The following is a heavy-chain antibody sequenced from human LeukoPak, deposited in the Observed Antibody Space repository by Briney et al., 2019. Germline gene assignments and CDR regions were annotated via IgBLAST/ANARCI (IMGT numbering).Heavy chain of an antibody. CDR3: ARGGEFYYGSGSPRGNWFDP. V-gene: IGHV3-33*01. CDR2: IWYDGSNK. Sequence: GGSLRLSCAASGFTFSSYGMHWVCQAPGTGLEWVAVIWYDGSNKYYGDSVKGRFTISRSNSKNTLYLQMNSLRAEDTAVYYCARGGEFYYGSGSPRGNWFDPWGQGTLVTVSS. D-gene: IGHD3-10*01. J-gene: IGHJ5*02. CDR1: GFTFSSYG.